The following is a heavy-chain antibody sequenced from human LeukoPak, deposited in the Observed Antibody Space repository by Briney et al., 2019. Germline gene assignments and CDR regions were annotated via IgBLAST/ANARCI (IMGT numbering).Heavy chain of an antibody. Sequence: GGSLRLSCAASGFTFSSYGMHWVRQAPGKGLEWVAFIRYDGSNKYYVDSVKGRFTISRDNSKNTLYLQMNSLRAEDTAVYYCAKPSLYYYDTSGYYRYWYFDLWGRGTLVTVSS. D-gene: IGHD3-22*01. J-gene: IGHJ2*01. V-gene: IGHV3-30*02. CDR3: AKPSLYYYDTSGYYRYWYFDL. CDR2: IRYDGSNK. CDR1: GFTFSSYG.